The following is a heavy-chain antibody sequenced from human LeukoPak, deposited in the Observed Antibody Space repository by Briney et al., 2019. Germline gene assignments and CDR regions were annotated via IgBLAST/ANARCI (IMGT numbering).Heavy chain of an antibody. J-gene: IGHJ3*02. CDR3: ARDKQQLAKDAFDI. CDR1: GFTFSSYS. CDR2: VSSSSSYI. V-gene: IGHV3-21*01. Sequence: GGSLRLSCAASGFTFSSYSMNWVRQARGKALEWVSSVSSSSSYIYYADSVKGRFTISRDNAKNSLYLQMNSLRAEDTAVYYCARDKQQLAKDAFDIWGQGTMVTVSS. D-gene: IGHD6-13*01.